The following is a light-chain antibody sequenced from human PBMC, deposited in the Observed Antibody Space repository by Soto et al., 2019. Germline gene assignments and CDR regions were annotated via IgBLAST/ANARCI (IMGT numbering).Light chain of an antibody. CDR3: CSYAGSHSLYV. V-gene: IGLV2-11*01. CDR2: DVS. CDR1: SSDVGGYNY. Sequence: QSALTQPRSVSGSPGQSVTISCTGTSSDVGGYNYVSWYQQHPGKAPKLMIYDVSKRPSGVPDRFSGSKSGNTASLTISGLQAEDEADYYCCSYAGSHSLYVLGTGTKLTVL. J-gene: IGLJ1*01.